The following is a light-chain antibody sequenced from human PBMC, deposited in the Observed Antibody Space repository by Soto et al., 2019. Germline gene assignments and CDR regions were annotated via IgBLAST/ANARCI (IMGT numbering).Light chain of an antibody. J-gene: IGKJ4*02. Sequence: DFQMTQSPSSLSASVGDSVTFTCRASQVIDNFLTWYQQKPGKVPELLIYGATTLRSGVPPRFSGSWSGTEFALSISSLQLEDVATYYCQKDNGARLTFGGGTKVEI. CDR2: GAT. CDR1: QVIDNF. CDR3: QKDNGARLT. V-gene: IGKV1-27*01.